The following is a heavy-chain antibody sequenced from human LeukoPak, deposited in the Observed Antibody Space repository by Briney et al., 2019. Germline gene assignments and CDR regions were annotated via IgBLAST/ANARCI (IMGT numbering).Heavy chain of an antibody. CDR1: GFTFSSYA. J-gene: IGHJ3*02. Sequence: PGGSLRLSCAASGFTFSSYAMSWVRQAPGKGLEWVSAISGSGGSTYYADSVKGRFTISRDNSKNTLYLQMNRLRAEDTAVYYYAKDETEWVLRGGAFDIWGQGTMVTVSS. CDR3: AKDETEWVLRGGAFDI. V-gene: IGHV3-23*01. CDR2: ISGSGGST. D-gene: IGHD3-22*01.